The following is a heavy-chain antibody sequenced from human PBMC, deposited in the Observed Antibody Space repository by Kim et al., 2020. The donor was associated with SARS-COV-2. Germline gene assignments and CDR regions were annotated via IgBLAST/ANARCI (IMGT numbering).Heavy chain of an antibody. J-gene: IGHJ4*02. D-gene: IGHD1-26*01. Sequence: YYDPSLKSRVTISVDTSKNQYSLKLSAVTVADTAVYYCARDGRRTHYFDCWGQGTRVTVSS. CDR3: ARDGRRTHYFDC. V-gene: IGHV4-31*02.